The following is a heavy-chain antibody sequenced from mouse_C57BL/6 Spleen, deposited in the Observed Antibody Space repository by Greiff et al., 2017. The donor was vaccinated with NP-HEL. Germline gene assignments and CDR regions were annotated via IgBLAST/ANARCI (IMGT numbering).Heavy chain of an antibody. J-gene: IGHJ4*01. CDR1: GYTFTSYW. D-gene: IGHD2-4*01. CDR2: IYPGSGST. CDR3: ARDPWPPYDYDESGYAMDY. Sequence: VQLQQSGAELVKPGASVKMSCKASGYTFTSYWITWVKQRPGQGLEWIGDIYPGSGSTNSNEKFKSKATLTVDTSSSTAYMQLSSLTSEDSAVYYCARDPWPPYDYDESGYAMDYWGQGTSGTVSS. V-gene: IGHV1-55*01.